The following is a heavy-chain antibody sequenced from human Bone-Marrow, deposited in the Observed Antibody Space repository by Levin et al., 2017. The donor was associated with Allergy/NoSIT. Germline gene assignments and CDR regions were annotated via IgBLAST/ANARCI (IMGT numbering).Heavy chain of an antibody. CDR1: GDTFSSYI. CDR3: SRDSVGAAAGSFEY. Sequence: ASVKVSCKSSGDTFSSYIISWLRQAPGQGPEWMGGIVPIFGTTNYAQTFQDRVIISADESTTTAYMELTRLTPADTAVYYCSRDSVGAAAGSFEYWGQGTLVTVYS. J-gene: IGHJ4*02. CDR2: IVPIFGTT. V-gene: IGHV1-69*13. D-gene: IGHD6-13*01.